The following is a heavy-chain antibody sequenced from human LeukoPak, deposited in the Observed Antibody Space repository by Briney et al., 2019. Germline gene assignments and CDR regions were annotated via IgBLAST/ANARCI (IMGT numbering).Heavy chain of an antibody. D-gene: IGHD6-13*01. CDR3: ARAVAAAHFDY. V-gene: IGHV1-8*01. J-gene: IGHJ4*02. CDR2: MNPNSGNT. CDR1: GYTFTSYD. Sequence: GASVRASCKASGYTFTSYDINWVRQATGQGLEWMGWMNPNSGNTGYAQKFQGRVTMTRNTSISTAYMELSSLRSEDTAVYYCARAVAAAHFDYWGQGTLVTVSS.